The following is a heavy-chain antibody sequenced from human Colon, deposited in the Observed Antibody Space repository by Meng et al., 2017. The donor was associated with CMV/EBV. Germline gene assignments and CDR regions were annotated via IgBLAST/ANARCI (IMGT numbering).Heavy chain of an antibody. Sequence: SCKTSRYTFRNHNMHWVRQAPGQGLEWMGIFDPSGDSTNYAQKFQGRVTMTGDTSTSTVYMEMSTLRSEDTAVYYCARDRSATWTFDYWGQGTLVTV. V-gene: IGHV1-46*01. CDR1: RYTFRNHN. CDR3: ARDRSATWTFDY. D-gene: IGHD1-1*01. J-gene: IGHJ4*02. CDR2: FDPSGDST.